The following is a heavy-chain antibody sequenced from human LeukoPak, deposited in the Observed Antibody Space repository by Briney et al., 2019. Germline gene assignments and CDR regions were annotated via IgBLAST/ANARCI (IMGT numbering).Heavy chain of an antibody. CDR2: IYYSGST. J-gene: IGHJ4*02. D-gene: IGHD5-18*01. CDR1: GGSISNSDYS. Sequence: SETLSLTCTVSGGSISNSDYSWGWIRQPPGKGLECIGTIYYSGSTYYKSSLKSQVTIPVDTSKNQFSLKLSSVTAADTAVYYCARVADGKGYPFDYWGQGTLVTVSS. CDR3: ARVADGKGYPFDY. V-gene: IGHV4-39*07.